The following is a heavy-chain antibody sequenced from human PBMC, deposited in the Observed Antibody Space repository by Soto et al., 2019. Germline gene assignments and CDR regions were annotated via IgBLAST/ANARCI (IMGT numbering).Heavy chain of an antibody. D-gene: IGHD2-2*01. CDR1: GFTFSSYA. V-gene: IGHV3-30-3*01. CDR3: TRGLQYYCSSPSCYYYYGMDE. Sequence: SLRLSCAASGFTFSSYAMHLVRQAPGKGLEGVAVISYDGSNKYYADSVKGRFTISRDNSKNTLYLQMYIHRAEYTAMYYCTRGLQYYCSSPSCYYYYGMDEWGKGTTVTVS. CDR2: ISYDGSNK. J-gene: IGHJ6*04.